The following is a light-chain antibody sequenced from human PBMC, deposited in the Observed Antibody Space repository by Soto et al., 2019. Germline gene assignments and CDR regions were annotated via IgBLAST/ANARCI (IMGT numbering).Light chain of an antibody. CDR2: GAS. V-gene: IGKV3-20*01. J-gene: IGKJ1*01. CDR1: QSVSSY. CDR3: QQYGSSGT. Sequence: EIVLTQSPGTLSLSPGERATLSCRASQSVSSYIAWYQQKPGQAPRLLIYGASSRATGIPDRFSGSGSGADFTLTINSLQSEDFAVYYCQQYGSSGTFGQGTKVDIK.